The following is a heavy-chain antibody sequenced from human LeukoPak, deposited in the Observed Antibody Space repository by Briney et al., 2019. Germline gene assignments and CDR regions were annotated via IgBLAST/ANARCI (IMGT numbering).Heavy chain of an antibody. CDR3: ATYCSSTSCYSPYYYYGMDV. V-gene: IGHV1-18*01. Sequence: GASVKVSCKASGYTFTSYGISWVRQAPGRGLEWMGWISAYNGNTNYAQKLQGRVTMTTDTSTSTAYMELRSLRSDDTAVYYCATYCSSTSCYSPYYYYGMDVWGQGTTVTVSS. J-gene: IGHJ6*02. CDR1: GYTFTSYG. D-gene: IGHD2-2*01. CDR2: ISAYNGNT.